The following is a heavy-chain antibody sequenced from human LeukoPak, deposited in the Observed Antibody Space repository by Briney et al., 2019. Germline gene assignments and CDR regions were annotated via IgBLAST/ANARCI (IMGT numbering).Heavy chain of an antibody. D-gene: IGHD5-24*01. V-gene: IGHV3-23*01. CDR3: AKDLGRDGSEIFDY. CDR2: ISTTGGST. Sequence: GGALRLSCAASGFAFSTYAMSWVRQAPGKGLEWVSTISTTGGSTYYADSVKGRFTVSRGNSKNTLFLQMKSLRAEDTAAYYCAKDLGRDGSEIFDYWGQGTLVTVSS. J-gene: IGHJ4*02. CDR1: GFAFSTYA.